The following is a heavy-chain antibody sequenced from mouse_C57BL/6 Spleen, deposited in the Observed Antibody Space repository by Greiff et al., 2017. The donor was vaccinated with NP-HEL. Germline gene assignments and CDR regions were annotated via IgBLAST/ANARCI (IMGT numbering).Heavy chain of an antibody. D-gene: IGHD2-3*01. CDR3: TTYDGYRGPFAY. J-gene: IGHJ3*01. V-gene: IGHV1-15*01. CDR1: GYTFTDYE. CDR2: IDPETGGT. Sequence: VKLQESGAELVRPGASVTLSCKASGYTFTDYEMHWVKQTPVHGLEWIGAIDPETGGTAYNQKFKGKAILTADKSSSTAYMELRSLTSEDSAVYYCTTYDGYRGPFAYWGQGTLVTVSA.